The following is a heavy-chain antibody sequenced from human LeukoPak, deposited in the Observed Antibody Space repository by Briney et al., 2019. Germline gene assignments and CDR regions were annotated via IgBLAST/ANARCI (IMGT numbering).Heavy chain of an antibody. D-gene: IGHD6-13*01. Sequence: GGSLRLSCAASGFTFSKFPMGWVRQAPGRGLEWVSAISASGDVAFYADSLRGRFTISRDNSKNTLYLQMNSLRAEGTAVYHCAKDKYSPVRSMSEAAYYFDFWGPGTLVTVSS. J-gene: IGHJ4*02. CDR3: AKDKYSPVRSMSEAAYYFDF. V-gene: IGHV3-23*01. CDR2: ISASGDVA. CDR1: GFTFSKFP.